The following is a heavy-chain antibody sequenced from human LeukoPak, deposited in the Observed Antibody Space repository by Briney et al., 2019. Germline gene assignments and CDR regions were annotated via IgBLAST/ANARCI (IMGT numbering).Heavy chain of an antibody. CDR2: IRSDGSDK. J-gene: IGHJ4*02. V-gene: IGHV3-7*01. CDR3: AISRSD. CDR1: GFTFSGYG. Sequence: PGGSLRLSCAASGFTFSGYGMSWVRQAPGKGLEWLANIRSDGSDKYYVDSVRGRFTISRDNAKNSLYLQMDSLRVEDTAVYYCAISRSDWGQGTLVTVSS.